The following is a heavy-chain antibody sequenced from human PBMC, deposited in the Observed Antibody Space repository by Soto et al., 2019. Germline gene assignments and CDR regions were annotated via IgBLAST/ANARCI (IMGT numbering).Heavy chain of an antibody. CDR3: ARDAVRGGDRGYFQH. J-gene: IGHJ1*01. CDR1: GFTFSSYS. V-gene: IGHV3-48*01. CDR2: ISSSSSTI. Sequence: GGSLRLSCAASGFTFSSYSMNWVRQAPGKGLEWVSYISSSSSTIYYADSVKGRFTISRDNAKNSLYLQMNSLRAEDTAVYYCARDAVRGGDRGYFQHWGQGTLVTVSS. D-gene: IGHD2-21*02.